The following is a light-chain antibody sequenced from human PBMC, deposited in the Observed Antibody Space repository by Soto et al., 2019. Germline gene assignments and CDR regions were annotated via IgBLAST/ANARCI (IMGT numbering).Light chain of an antibody. CDR2: KAS. J-gene: IGKJ1*01. CDR3: QQYNNYPRT. V-gene: IGKV1-5*03. Sequence: DIQMTQSPSTLSASVGDRVTITCRASQSISPWLAWYQQKPGKAPNLLIYKASSLESGVPSRFSGSGSGTEFTLTISSLQPDDFATYYCQQYNNYPRTF. CDR1: QSISPW.